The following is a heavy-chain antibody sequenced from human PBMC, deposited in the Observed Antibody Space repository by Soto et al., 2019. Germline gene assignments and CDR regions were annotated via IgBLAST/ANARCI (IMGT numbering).Heavy chain of an antibody. CDR1: GYTLTELS. CDR2: FDPEDGET. CDR3: ATDLGSGSYLSFDY. Sequence: ASVKVSCKVSGYTLTELSMHWVRQAPGKGLEWMGGFDPEDGETIYAQKFQGRVTMTEDTSTDTAYMELSSLRSEDTAVYFCATDLGSGSYLSFDYWGQGSLVTVSS. D-gene: IGHD1-26*01. J-gene: IGHJ4*02. V-gene: IGHV1-24*01.